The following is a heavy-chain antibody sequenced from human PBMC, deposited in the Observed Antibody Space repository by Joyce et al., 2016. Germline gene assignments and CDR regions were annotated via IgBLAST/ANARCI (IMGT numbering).Heavy chain of an antibody. CDR2: IYYRGST. J-gene: IGHJ4*02. CDR1: GDSITDSTYY. CDR3: AGSPSLTVTDD. V-gene: IGHV4-39*01. Sequence: QLQLQESGPGLVKPSETLSLTCTVSGDSITDSTYYWGWIRQPPGKGLEWIVSIYYRGSTFYTPSLKSRVTISVDTSKNQFSLRLRSVTAADTAVYYCAGSPSLTVTDDWGQGTLVTVSS. D-gene: IGHD4-17*01.